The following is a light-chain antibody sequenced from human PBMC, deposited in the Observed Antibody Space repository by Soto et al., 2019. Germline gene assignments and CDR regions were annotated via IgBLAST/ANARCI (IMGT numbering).Light chain of an antibody. Sequence: EIVLTQSPATLSLSPGVRATLFCRASPSVSSYLAWYQQKPGQAPRLLIYDASNRATGIPARFSGSGSETDFTPTISNLEAEDFAGYYCQQRSNWPPLITFGQGTRLEIK. CDR3: QQRSNWPPLIT. J-gene: IGKJ5*01. CDR2: DAS. V-gene: IGKV3-11*01. CDR1: PSVSSY.